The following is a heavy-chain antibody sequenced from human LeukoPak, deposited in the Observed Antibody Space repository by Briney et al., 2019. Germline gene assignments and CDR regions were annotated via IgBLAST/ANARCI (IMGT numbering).Heavy chain of an antibody. D-gene: IGHD3-22*01. CDR2: IYYSGST. J-gene: IGHJ4*02. Sequence: SETLSLTCTVSGGSISSYYWSWLRQPPGKGLEWIGYIYYSGSTNYNPSLKSRVTMSVDTSKNQFSLKLTSVTAADTAVYYCARDVHYYDTSAYPDYWGQGTLVTVSS. V-gene: IGHV4-59*12. CDR3: ARDVHYYDTSAYPDY. CDR1: GGSISSYY.